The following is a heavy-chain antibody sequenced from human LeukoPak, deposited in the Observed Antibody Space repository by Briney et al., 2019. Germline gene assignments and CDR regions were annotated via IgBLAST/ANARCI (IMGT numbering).Heavy chain of an antibody. V-gene: IGHV3-21*01. CDR2: ISSSSNYK. D-gene: IGHD2-2*01. J-gene: IGHJ4*02. CDR3: AREGPVATAFDH. CDR1: GFTFSTYS. Sequence: TGASLRLSCAASGFTFSTYSMNWVRQAPGKGLEWVPSISSSSNYKYYADSLKCRLTISRDNAMNSLYLQMNNLRAEDTAVYFCAREGPVATAFDHWGQGTLVTVST.